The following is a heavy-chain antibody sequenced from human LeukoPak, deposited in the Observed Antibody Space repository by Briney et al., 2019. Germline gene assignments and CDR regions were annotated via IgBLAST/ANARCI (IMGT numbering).Heavy chain of an antibody. CDR3: ARSDRGYSYGSFDY. D-gene: IGHD5-18*01. CDR1: GFTFSTYS. J-gene: IGHJ4*02. V-gene: IGHV3-48*01. CDR2: ISASGGTT. Sequence: GGSLRLSCGVSGFTFSTYSMNWVRQVPGKGLEWLSYISASGGTTYYADSVKGRFTISRDNAKNSLYLQMNSLRAEDTAMYYCARSDRGYSYGSFDYWGQGTLFTVSS.